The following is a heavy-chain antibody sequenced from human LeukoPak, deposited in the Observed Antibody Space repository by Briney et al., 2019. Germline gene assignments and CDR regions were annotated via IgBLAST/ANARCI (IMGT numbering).Heavy chain of an antibody. CDR2: IIPILGIA. CDR1: GGTFSSYT. J-gene: IGHJ3*02. Sequence: ASVKVSCKASGGTFSSYTISWVRQAPGQGLEWMGRIIPILGIANYAQKFQGRVMITADKSTSTAYMELSSLRSEDTAVYYCARAPMVGVGWGAFDIWGQGTMVTVSS. D-gene: IGHD1-26*01. CDR3: ARAPMVGVGWGAFDI. V-gene: IGHV1-69*02.